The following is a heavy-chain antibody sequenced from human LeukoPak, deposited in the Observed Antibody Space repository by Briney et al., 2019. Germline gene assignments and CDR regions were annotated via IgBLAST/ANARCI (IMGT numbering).Heavy chain of an antibody. CDR1: GGSTSSSTYY. J-gene: IGHJ4*02. D-gene: IGHD1-26*01. CDR2: IYYSGST. V-gene: IGHV4-39*07. Sequence: PSETLSLTCTVSGGSTSSSTYYWGWIRQPPGKGLEWIGTIYYSGSTYYNPSLKSRVTISVDTSKNQFFLKLSSVTAADTAVYYCARDVSGSIGYWGQGTLVTVSS. CDR3: ARDVSGSIGY.